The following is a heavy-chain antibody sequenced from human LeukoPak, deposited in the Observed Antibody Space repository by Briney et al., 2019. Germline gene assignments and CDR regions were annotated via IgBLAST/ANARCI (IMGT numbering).Heavy chain of an antibody. D-gene: IGHD6-19*01. V-gene: IGHV5-51*01. CDR2: IYPGDSDT. Sequence: GASLQISCKGSGSSFTSYWIGWVRQLPGKGLEWMGIIYPGDSDTRYSPSFQGQVTISADKSISTAYLQWSSLKASDTAMYYCARHGDSSGWYWGQGTLVTVSS. J-gene: IGHJ4*02. CDR1: GSSFTSYW. CDR3: ARHGDSSGWY.